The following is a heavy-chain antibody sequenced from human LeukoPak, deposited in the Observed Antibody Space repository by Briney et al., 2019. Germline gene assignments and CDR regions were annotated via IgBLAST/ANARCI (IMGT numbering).Heavy chain of an antibody. CDR2: ISATASNT. CDR1: RFTFSSYA. V-gene: IGHV3-23*01. CDR3: AKDWYNSLNYFDY. J-gene: IGHJ4*02. D-gene: IGHD1-1*01. Sequence: GGSLRLSCAASRFTFSSYAMSWVRQAPGKGLEWVSAISATASNTYYADSVKGRFTISRDNSKSTLYLQMNSLRVDDTAVYYCAKDWYNSLNYFDYWGQGSLVTVSS.